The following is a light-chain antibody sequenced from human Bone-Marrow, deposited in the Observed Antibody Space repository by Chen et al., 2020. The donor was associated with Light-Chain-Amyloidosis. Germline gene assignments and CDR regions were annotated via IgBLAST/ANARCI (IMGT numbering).Light chain of an antibody. Sequence: EIVLTQSPATLSLSPGERATLSCRASQSVSRYLAWYQQKPGQAPRLLIYDASNRATGIPARFSGSGSGTDFTLTISSLEPEDFAVYYCQQRSNWPPPFTFGPGTKVDIK. J-gene: IGKJ3*01. CDR1: QSVSRY. V-gene: IGKV3-11*01. CDR2: DAS. CDR3: QQRSNWPPPFT.